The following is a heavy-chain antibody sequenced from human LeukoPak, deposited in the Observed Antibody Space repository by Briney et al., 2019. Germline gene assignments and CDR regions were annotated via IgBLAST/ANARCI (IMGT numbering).Heavy chain of an antibody. D-gene: IGHD5-18*01. Sequence: PGGSLRLSCAASGFTFSDYYMSWIRQAPGKGLEWVSYISSSSSTIYYADSVKGRFTISRDNAKNSLYLQMNSLRAEDTALYYCAKGRGYNYGYIFGYFNYWGQGTLVTVSS. CDR3: AKGRGYNYGYIFGYFNY. CDR2: ISSSSSTI. V-gene: IGHV3-11*01. CDR1: GFTFSDYY. J-gene: IGHJ4*02.